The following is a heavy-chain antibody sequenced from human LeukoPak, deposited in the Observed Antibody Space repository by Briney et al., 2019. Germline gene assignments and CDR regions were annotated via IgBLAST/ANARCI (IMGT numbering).Heavy chain of an antibody. CDR1: GFRVSSNS. Sequence: GGSLTLFCAVSGFRVSSNSMNWVRQAPRTGLEWVSVLSAVGSTYYSDSVKGGFTISRNKSKNTAYVRMKSPTAHCRGVFYCARESGGWDAFDIWGQGTMVAVSS. V-gene: IGHV3-53*01. D-gene: IGHD3-16*01. CDR3: ARESGGWDAFDI. CDR2: LSAVGST. J-gene: IGHJ3*02.